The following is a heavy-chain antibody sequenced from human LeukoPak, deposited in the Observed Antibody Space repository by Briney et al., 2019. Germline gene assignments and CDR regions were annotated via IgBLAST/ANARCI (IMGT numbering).Heavy chain of an antibody. D-gene: IGHD2-15*01. J-gene: IGHJ4*02. CDR1: GFTFDNYA. CDR2: VSDGAGRT. CDR3: AKDVCNGAGCHFFDY. Sequence: GGSLRLSCAASGFTFDNYARSWVRQAPGKGLEWVSGVSDGAGRTSYADSVTGRFTISRDNARRILYLQMNSLRAEDTAVYYRAKDVCNGAGCHFFDYWGQGTVVTVSS. V-gene: IGHV3-23*01.